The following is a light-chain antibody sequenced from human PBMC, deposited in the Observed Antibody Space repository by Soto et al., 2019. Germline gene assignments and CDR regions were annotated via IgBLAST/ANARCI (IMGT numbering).Light chain of an antibody. V-gene: IGLV1-44*01. CDR2: TNN. Sequence: QSVLTQPPSASGTPGQRVTISCSGSSSNIGSYAVNWYQQLPGTAPKLLIYTNNQRPSEVPDRFSGSKSGTSASLAISGLQAEDEADYYCSSYTSSSLYVFGTGTKLTVL. J-gene: IGLJ1*01. CDR3: SSYTSSSLYV. CDR1: SSNIGSYA.